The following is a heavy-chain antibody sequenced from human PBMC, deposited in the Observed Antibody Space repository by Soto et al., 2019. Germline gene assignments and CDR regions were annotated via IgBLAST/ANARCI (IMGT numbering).Heavy chain of an antibody. CDR2: IGTAGDT. CDR3: ARASKDWNDIPYFDY. J-gene: IGHJ4*02. CDR1: GFTFSSYD. V-gene: IGHV3-13*01. D-gene: IGHD1-1*01. Sequence: GGSLRLSCAASGFTFSSYDMHWVRQATGKGLEWVSAIGTAGDTYYPGSVKGRFTISRENAKNSLYLQMNSLRAGDTAVYYCARASKDWNDIPYFDYWGQGTLVTVSS.